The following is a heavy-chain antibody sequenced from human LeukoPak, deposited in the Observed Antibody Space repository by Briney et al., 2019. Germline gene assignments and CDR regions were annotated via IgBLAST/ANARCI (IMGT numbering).Heavy chain of an antibody. Sequence: SQTLSLTCSVSGGPISSGSYHWSWIRQPAEKGLEWIGRIYTSGRPHHNPSLKSRVTISVDTSQNQSSLKLSSVTAAGTAVHYCARGFYGDYVGVYAFDIWGQGTMVTVSS. CDR3: ARGFYGDYVGVYAFDI. D-gene: IGHD4-17*01. CDR1: GGPISSGSYH. CDR2: IYTSGRP. V-gene: IGHV4-61*02. J-gene: IGHJ3*02.